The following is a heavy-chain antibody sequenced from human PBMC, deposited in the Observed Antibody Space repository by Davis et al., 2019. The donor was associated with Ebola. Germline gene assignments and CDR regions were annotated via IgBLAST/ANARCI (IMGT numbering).Heavy chain of an antibody. CDR3: ARGVSCSSTSCLGGPYYYYYMDV. Sequence: SVKVSCKASGGTFSSYAISWVRQAPGQGLEWMGGIIPIFGTANYAQKLQGRVTMTTDTSTSTAYMELRSLRSDDTAVYYCARGVSCSSTSCLGGPYYYYYMDVWGKGTTVTVSS. CDR1: GGTFSSYA. J-gene: IGHJ6*03. V-gene: IGHV1-69*05. CDR2: IIPIFGTA. D-gene: IGHD2-2*01.